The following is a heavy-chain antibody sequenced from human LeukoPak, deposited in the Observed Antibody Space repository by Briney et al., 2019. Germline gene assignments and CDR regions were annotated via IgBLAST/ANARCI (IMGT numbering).Heavy chain of an antibody. V-gene: IGHV3-9*01. D-gene: IGHD5-18*01. J-gene: IGHJ3*02. CDR1: GFTFSTYG. Sequence: GGSLRLSCAASGFTFSTYGMHWVRQAPGKGLEWVSGISWNSGSIGYADSVKGRFTISRDNAKNSLYLQMNSLRAEDTALYYCAKDINPLGIQPAFDIWGQGTMVTVSS. CDR2: ISWNSGSI. CDR3: AKDINPLGIQPAFDI.